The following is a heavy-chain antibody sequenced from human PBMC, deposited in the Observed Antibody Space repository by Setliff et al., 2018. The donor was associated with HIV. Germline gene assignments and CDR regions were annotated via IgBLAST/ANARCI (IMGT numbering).Heavy chain of an antibody. D-gene: IGHD2-2*01. Sequence: ASVKVSCKASGYSFTGYYVNWVRQAPGRGLEWMGRINPKSGATNLAQKFQGRVTLTRDTSVATVCMELTSLRSDDTAVYYCARKDGVGYCDSNSCYGIGPIDFWGQGSLVTVSS. J-gene: IGHJ4*02. CDR1: GYSFTGYY. CDR2: INPKSGAT. CDR3: ARKDGVGYCDSNSCYGIGPIDF. V-gene: IGHV1-2*06.